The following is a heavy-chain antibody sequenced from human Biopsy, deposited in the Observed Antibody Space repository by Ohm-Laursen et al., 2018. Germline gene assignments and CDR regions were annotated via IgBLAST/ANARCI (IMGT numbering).Heavy chain of an antibody. V-gene: IGHV3-9*01. CDR3: VKDIRRYFYGMDV. CDR2: ITWNSGHI. J-gene: IGHJ6*02. CDR1: DFTFDDYA. Sequence: SLRLSCSAPDFTFDDYAMGWVRQRPGKGLEWVSGITWNSGHIAYADSVKGRFTISRDNAKNVLWLQMNSLRVDDTAMYYCVKDIRRYFYGMDVWGQGTTVTVS. D-gene: IGHD3-10*01.